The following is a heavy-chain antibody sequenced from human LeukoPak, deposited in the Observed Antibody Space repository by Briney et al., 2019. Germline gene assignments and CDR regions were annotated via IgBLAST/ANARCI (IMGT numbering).Heavy chain of an antibody. V-gene: IGHV3-23*01. CDR3: AKDGHPNSAVQDGRYYYYYYIDV. J-gene: IGHJ6*03. D-gene: IGHD1-1*01. Sequence: PGGSLRLSCAASGFTFSSYGMSWVRQAPGKGLEWVSAISGSGGSTYYADCVKGRFTISRENSKNTLYMQMNSLRAAPTAVYYCAKDGHPNSAVQDGRYYYYYYIDVWGQGTPVTVSS. CDR2: ISGSGGST. CDR1: GFTFSSYG.